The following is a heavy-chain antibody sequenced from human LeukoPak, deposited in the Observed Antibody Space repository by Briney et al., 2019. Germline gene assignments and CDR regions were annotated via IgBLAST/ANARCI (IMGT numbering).Heavy chain of an antibody. J-gene: IGHJ5*02. CDR3: ARDNSVEDTAWWFDP. Sequence: ASVKVSCKASGYTFTSYGISWVRQAPGQGHEWMGIINPSGGSTSYAQKFQGRVTMTRDMSTSTDYMELSSLRSEDTAVYYCARDNSVEDTAWWFDPWGQGTLVTVSS. D-gene: IGHD4-23*01. CDR2: INPSGGST. V-gene: IGHV1-46*01. CDR1: GYTFTSYG.